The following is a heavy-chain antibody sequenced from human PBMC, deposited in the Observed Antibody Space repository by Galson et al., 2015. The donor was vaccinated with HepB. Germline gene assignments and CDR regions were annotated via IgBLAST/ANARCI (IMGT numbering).Heavy chain of an antibody. Sequence: TLSLTCAVSGGSISSSNWWSWVRQPPGKGLEWIGEIYHSGSTNYNPSLKSRVTISVDKSKNQFSLKLSSVTAADTAVYYCARGTFVVPAAMPPKTYYYYMDVWGKGTTVTVSS. CDR3: ARGTFVVPAAMPPKTYYYYMDV. CDR2: IYHSGST. D-gene: IGHD2-2*01. V-gene: IGHV4-4*02. J-gene: IGHJ6*03. CDR1: GGSISSSNW.